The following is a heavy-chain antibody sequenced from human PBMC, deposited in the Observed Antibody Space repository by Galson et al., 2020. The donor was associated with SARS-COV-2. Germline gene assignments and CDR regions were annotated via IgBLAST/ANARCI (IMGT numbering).Heavy chain of an antibody. J-gene: IGHJ4*02. Sequence: GGSLSLSCAASGLTFRNVWMSWIRQAPGKGLEWVGRIQSKTDGGTTEYAAPVKGRFTISRDDSKNTLYLQMNSLKSDDTAVYYCTTTSSWSDYWGQGTLVTVSS. CDR2: IQSKTDGGTT. CDR1: GLTFRNVW. V-gene: IGHV3-15*01. CDR3: TTTSSWSDY. D-gene: IGHD6-13*01.